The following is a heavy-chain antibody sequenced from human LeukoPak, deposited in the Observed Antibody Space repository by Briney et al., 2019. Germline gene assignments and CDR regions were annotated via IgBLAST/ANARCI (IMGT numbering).Heavy chain of an antibody. V-gene: IGHV3-23*01. D-gene: IGHD2-15*01. CDR2: MSSSDDGR. CDR1: GFSFSSYA. CDR3: AKAPVTSCRGAFCYPFDY. J-gene: IGHJ4*02. Sequence: GGSLRLSCATSGFSFSSYAMSWVRQAPGKGLEWVSAMSSSDDGRYYAASVRGRLTISRDTSRSTLYLQMNSLRAEDAAVSYCAKAPVTSCRGAFCYPFDYWGQGTLVTVSS.